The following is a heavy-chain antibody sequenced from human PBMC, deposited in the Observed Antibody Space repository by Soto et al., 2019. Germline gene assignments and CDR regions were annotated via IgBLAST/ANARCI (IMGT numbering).Heavy chain of an antibody. CDR2: IYTRGTT. CDR3: AKLWCHYFES. Sequence: GGSLRLSCTASGFSVNNNYMTWVRQAPGRRPEWVAVIYTRGTTHYADFATGRFTFSRDNSKNTLYLQMNSLRPEYTSVYYCAKLWCHYFESWGQGTLVTVSS. J-gene: IGHJ4*02. CDR1: GFSVNNNY. D-gene: IGHD2-21*01. V-gene: IGHV3-53*01.